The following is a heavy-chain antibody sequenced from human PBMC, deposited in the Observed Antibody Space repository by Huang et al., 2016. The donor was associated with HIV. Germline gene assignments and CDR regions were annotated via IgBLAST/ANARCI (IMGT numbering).Heavy chain of an antibody. Sequence: EVRLEESGGDLVKPGGSLRLSCTAYGFSFKSDSMNWVRHVPGKGMEWVSSIRNRGKELHYRAYVKGRFTISRGNAKDSLYPQMSALRGDDTGIYFCAREPLYCSRGQCHSGGLDLWGHGTLVTVSS. CDR1: GFSFKSDS. CDR2: IRNRGKEL. D-gene: IGHD2-2*01. CDR3: AREPLYCSRGQCHSGGLDL. V-gene: IGHV3-21*02. J-gene: IGHJ5*02.